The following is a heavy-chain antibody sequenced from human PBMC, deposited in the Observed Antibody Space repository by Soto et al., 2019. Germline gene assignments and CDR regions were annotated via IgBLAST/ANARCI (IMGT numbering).Heavy chain of an antibody. J-gene: IGHJ4*02. CDR1: GDSFTGYY. Sequence: QVQLEQSGAEVKEPGASVKVSCKASGDSFTGYYIHWVRQATGQGLEWMGWIKPESGDTNYAQNFQGWVTMTRDTSISTAYMEVNRLRSDDTAVYYCARGKRNSAYEPGAYWGQGTLVTVSS. D-gene: IGHD5-12*01. CDR2: IKPESGDT. V-gene: IGHV1-2*04. CDR3: ARGKRNSAYEPGAY.